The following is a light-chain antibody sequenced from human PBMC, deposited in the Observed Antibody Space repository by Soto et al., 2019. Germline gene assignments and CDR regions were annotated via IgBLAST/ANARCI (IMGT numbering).Light chain of an antibody. CDR3: HQYGSSPPYT. CDR1: QSVSSSY. CDR2: GAS. Sequence: EIVLTQSPGTLSLSPGERATLSCRASQSVSSSYLAWYQQKPGQAPRLVIYGASSRATGIPDRFSGSGSGTDFTLTISRLEADDFAVYYCHQYGSSPPYTFGQGTKLEIK. V-gene: IGKV3-20*01. J-gene: IGKJ2*01.